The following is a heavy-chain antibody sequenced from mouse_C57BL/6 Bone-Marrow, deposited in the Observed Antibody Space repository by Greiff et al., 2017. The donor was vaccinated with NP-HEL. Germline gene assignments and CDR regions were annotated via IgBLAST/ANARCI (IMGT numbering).Heavy chain of an antibody. CDR1: GYTFTSYG. V-gene: IGHV1-81*01. D-gene: IGHD2-1*01. J-gene: IGHJ2*01. Sequence: QVQLKESGAELARPGASVKLSCKASGYTFTSYGLSWVKQRTGQGLEWIGELYPRSGNTYYNEKFKGKATLTADKSSSTAYMELRSLTSEDSAVYFCEREGIYYGNYGYFDYWGQGTTLTVSS. CDR2: LYPRSGNT. CDR3: EREGIYYGNYGYFDY.